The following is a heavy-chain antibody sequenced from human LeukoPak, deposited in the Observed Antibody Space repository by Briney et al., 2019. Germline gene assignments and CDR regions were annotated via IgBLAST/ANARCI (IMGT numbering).Heavy chain of an antibody. V-gene: IGHV3-23*01. J-gene: IGHJ4*02. D-gene: IGHD5-24*01. CDR2: ITGSDGDT. Sequence: PGGSLRLSCAASGFTFTTYAMSWVRQAPGKGLEWVSGITGSDGDTYYADSVKGRLTISRDNSKDTLYLQMNSLRAEDTAVYYCAKGGGSNFFDYWGQGTLVTVSS. CDR3: AKGGGSNFFDY. CDR1: GFTFTTYA.